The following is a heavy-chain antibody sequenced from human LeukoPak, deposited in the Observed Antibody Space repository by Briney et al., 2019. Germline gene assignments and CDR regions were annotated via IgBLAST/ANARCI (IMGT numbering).Heavy chain of an antibody. D-gene: IGHD3-9*01. V-gene: IGHV3-74*01. CDR3: ARLVIIPPQPNSFDP. CDR2: INSDGSST. CDR1: GFTFSSYW. J-gene: IGHJ5*02. Sequence: GGSLRLSFAASGFTFSSYWMHWVRQAPGKGLVWVSRINSDGSSTSYADSVKGRFTISRDNAKNTLYLQMNSLRAEDTAVYYCARLVIIPPQPNSFDPWGQGTLVTVSS.